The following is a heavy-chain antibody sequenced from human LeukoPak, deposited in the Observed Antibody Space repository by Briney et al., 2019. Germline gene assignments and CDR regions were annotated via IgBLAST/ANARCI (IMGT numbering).Heavy chain of an antibody. Sequence: GRPLRLSCAASGFTFSSSEMNWVRQAPGKGLEWVSYISSSGSTIYYADSVKGRFTISRDNAKNSLYLQMNSLRAEDTAVYYCAELGITMIGGVWGKGTTVTISS. D-gene: IGHD3-10*02. J-gene: IGHJ6*04. V-gene: IGHV3-48*03. CDR3: AELGITMIGGV. CDR2: ISSSGSTI. CDR1: GFTFSSSE.